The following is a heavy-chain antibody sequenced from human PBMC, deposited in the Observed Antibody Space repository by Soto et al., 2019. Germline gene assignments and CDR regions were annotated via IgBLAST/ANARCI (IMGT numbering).Heavy chain of an antibody. Sequence: EVQLLESGGGLVQPGGSLRLSCAASGLTFSNYYMNWVRQAPGKGLEWVSVVSGSGAIIYYADSVKGRFTITRDNSKNMLYLQMNSLRAEDRAVYYCGKGGGGLELRDWGQGTLVTVSS. CDR2: VSGSGAII. D-gene: IGHD1-7*01. V-gene: IGHV3-23*01. CDR1: GLTFSNYY. J-gene: IGHJ4*02. CDR3: GKGGGGLELRD.